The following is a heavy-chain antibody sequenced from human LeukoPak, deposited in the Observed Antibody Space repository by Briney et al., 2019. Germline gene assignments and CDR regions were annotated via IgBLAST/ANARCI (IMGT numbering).Heavy chain of an antibody. CDR1: GFTFSDYY. V-gene: IGHV3-11*05. Sequence: PGGSLRLSCAASGFTFSDYYLGWIRQAPGKGLEWVSYSSSSGTYTDYADSVKGRFTISRDNAKNSLYLQMSSLRAVDTAIYYCVRDMDVWGQGTTVTVSS. CDR3: VRDMDV. CDR2: SSSSGTYT. J-gene: IGHJ6*02.